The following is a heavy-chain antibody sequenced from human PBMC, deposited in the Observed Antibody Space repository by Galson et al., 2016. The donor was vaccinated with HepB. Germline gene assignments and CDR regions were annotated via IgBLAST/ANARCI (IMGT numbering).Heavy chain of an antibody. Sequence: SETLSLTCTVSGDSITNSRYYWAWIRQPPGKGLEWIGSIYYTGSAYYNPSLKSRVTMSVDTSKNQFFLRVRSVTAADTAVYYCARQFGIRREIDPWGQGTLGTVSS. J-gene: IGHJ5*02. CDR1: GDSITNSRYY. CDR3: ARQFGIRREIDP. CDR2: IYYTGSA. D-gene: IGHD3-16*01. V-gene: IGHV4-39*01.